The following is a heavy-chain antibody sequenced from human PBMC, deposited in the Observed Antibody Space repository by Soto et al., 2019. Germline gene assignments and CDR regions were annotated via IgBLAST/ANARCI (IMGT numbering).Heavy chain of an antibody. CDR1: GYSFTSYW. V-gene: IGHV5-51*01. J-gene: IGHJ2*01. D-gene: IGHD3-10*01. Sequence: GESLKISCKGSGYSFTSYWIGWVRQMPGKGLEWMGIIYPGDSDTRYSPSFQGQVTISADKSISTAYLQWSSLKAPDTAMYYCARRANYYGSGSPWYFDLWGRGTLVTVSS. CDR3: ARRANYYGSGSPWYFDL. CDR2: IYPGDSDT.